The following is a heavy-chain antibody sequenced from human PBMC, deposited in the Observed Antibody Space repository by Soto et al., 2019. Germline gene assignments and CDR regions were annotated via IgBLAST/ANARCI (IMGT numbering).Heavy chain of an antibody. CDR2: ISSSSSYI. Sequence: GGSLRLSXAASGFTFSSYSMNRVRQAPGKGLEWVSSISSSSSYIYYADSVKGRFAISRDNAKNSLYLQMNSLRAEDTAVYYCASRPRFDPWGQGTLVTV. D-gene: IGHD6-6*01. CDR1: GFTFSSYS. J-gene: IGHJ5*02. CDR3: ASRPRFDP. V-gene: IGHV3-21*01.